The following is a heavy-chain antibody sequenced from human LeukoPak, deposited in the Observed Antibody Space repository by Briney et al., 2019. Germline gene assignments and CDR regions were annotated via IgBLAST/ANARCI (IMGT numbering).Heavy chain of an antibody. CDR1: GYTFTSYG. V-gene: IGHV1-18*01. CDR3: ARGGNYYGSGSYYNWFDP. Sequence: ASVKVSCKASGYTFTSYGISWVRQAPGQGLEWMGWISAYNGNTNYAQKLQGRVTMTTDTSTSTAYMELSSLRSEDTAVYYCARGGNYYGSGSYYNWFDPWGQGTLVTVSS. D-gene: IGHD3-10*01. J-gene: IGHJ5*02. CDR2: ISAYNGNT.